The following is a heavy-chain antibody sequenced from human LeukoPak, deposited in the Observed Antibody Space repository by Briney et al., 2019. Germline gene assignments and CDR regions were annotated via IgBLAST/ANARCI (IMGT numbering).Heavy chain of an antibody. V-gene: IGHV3-9*01. CDR1: GFTFDDYA. J-gene: IGHJ4*02. Sequence: PGGSLRLSCAASGFTFDDYAMHWVRQAPGKGLEWVSGISWNSGSIGYADSVKGRFTISRDNAKNSLYLQMNSLRAEDTALYYCAKVGGTYGDYPDYWGQGTLVTVSS. CDR2: ISWNSGSI. CDR3: AKVGGTYGDYPDY. D-gene: IGHD4-17*01.